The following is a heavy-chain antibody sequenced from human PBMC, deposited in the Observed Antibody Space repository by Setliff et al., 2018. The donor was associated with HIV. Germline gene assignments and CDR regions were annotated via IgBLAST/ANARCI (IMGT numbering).Heavy chain of an antibody. CDR3: VFWAHSGTWPFDY. V-gene: IGHV1-2*02. CDR1: GYTFTGYY. CDR2: INPNVGGT. D-gene: IGHD3-10*01. J-gene: IGHJ4*02. Sequence: GASVKVSCKGSGYTFTGYYVHWVRLAPGQGLEWMGWINPNVGGTTYAQKFQGRVTMTRDTSISTAYMELSRLTSDDTAVYYCVFWAHSGTWPFDYWGQGTLVTVSS.